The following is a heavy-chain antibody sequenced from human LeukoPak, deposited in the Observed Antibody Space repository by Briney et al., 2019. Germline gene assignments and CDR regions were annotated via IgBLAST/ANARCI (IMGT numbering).Heavy chain of an antibody. CDR3: AKDTLLWFGELLLGRGGYFDY. V-gene: IGHV3-23*01. J-gene: IGHJ4*02. Sequence: PGGSLRLSCAASGFTFSSDAMRWVRQAPGKGLEWVSAISSSGGSTYYADSVKGRFTISRDNSKNTLYLQMNSLRAEDTAVYYCAKDTLLWFGELLLGRGGYFDYWGQGTLVTVSS. D-gene: IGHD3-10*01. CDR1: GFTFSSDA. CDR2: ISSSGGST.